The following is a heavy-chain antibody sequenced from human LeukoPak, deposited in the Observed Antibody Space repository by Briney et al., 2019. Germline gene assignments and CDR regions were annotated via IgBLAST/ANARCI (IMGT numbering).Heavy chain of an antibody. D-gene: IGHD1-26*01. J-gene: IGHJ4*02. Sequence: SETLSLTCTVSGGSITSYYWSWIRQPPGKGLEWIGYIYYSGSTNHNPSLKSRVTISVDMSKNQFSLNLSSVTAADTAVYYCARAGGKYSGSQFWGQGTLVTVSS. CDR2: IYYSGST. CDR1: GGSITSYY. V-gene: IGHV4-59*01. CDR3: ARAGGKYSGSQF.